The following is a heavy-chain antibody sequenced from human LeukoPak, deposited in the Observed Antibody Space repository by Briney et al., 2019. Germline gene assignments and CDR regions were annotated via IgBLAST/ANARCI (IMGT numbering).Heavy chain of an antibody. Sequence: SETLSLTCNVSGGSISSYFWTWIRQPAGKGLERIGRIHASGTTNYNSSLKSRVSMSVGTSKNQFSLKLTSVTAADTAVYFCARDGADVYGRAFDYWGQGTLVSVSS. CDR1: GGSISSYF. CDR2: IHASGTT. V-gene: IGHV4-4*07. CDR3: ARDGADVYGRAFDY. J-gene: IGHJ4*02. D-gene: IGHD3-10*01.